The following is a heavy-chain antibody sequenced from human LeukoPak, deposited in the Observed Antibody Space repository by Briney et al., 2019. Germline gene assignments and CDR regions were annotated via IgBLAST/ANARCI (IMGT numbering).Heavy chain of an antibody. Sequence: SETLSLTCTVSGDSISSHYWNWIRQPPGKGLEWIGYLYNSGSTKYIPSLKSRVTISVDTSKNQFSLKLSSVTAADTAVYYCARHDASGSSPWGQGTLVTVSS. D-gene: IGHD3-10*01. CDR1: GDSISSHY. CDR2: LYNSGST. CDR3: ARHDASGSSP. V-gene: IGHV4-59*08. J-gene: IGHJ5*02.